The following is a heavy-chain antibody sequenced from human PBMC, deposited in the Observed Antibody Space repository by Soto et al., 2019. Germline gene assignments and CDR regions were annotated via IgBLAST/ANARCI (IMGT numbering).Heavy chain of an antibody. J-gene: IGHJ6*02. Sequence: QVQLVQSGAEVKKPGSSVKVSCKASGGTFSSYAISWVRQAPGQGLEWMGGIIPIFGTANYAQKFQGRVTIPADESTSTAYMELSSLRSEDTAVYYCARGGFIVVVPAANAEKNYGMDFWGQGTTFTVAS. CDR3: ARGGFIVVVPAANAEKNYGMDF. CDR1: GGTFSSYA. CDR2: IIPIFGTA. V-gene: IGHV1-69*01. D-gene: IGHD2-2*01.